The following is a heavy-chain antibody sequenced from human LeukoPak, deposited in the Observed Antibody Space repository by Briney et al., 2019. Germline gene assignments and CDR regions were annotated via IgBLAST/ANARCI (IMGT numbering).Heavy chain of an antibody. J-gene: IGHJ4*02. V-gene: IGHV3-21*01. D-gene: IGHD6-13*01. CDR3: ARRNPGYSSSWYFNDY. CDR2: ISSNFSYI. Sequence: GGSLTLSCAASGFTFSTYSMNWVRQATGKGLEWVSSISSNFSYIHYADSVKGRFTISRDNAKNSLYLQMSSLRAEDTAVYYCARRNPGYSSSWYFNDYWGQGTLVTVSS. CDR1: GFTFSTYS.